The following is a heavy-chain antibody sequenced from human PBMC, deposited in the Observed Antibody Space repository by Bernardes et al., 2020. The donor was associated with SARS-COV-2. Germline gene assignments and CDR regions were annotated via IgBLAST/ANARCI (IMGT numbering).Heavy chain of an antibody. V-gene: IGHV4-39*01. CDR1: GGSISSSSYY. J-gene: IGHJ5*02. Sequence: SETLSLTRTVSGGSISSSSYYWGWIRQPPGKGLEWIGSIYYSGSTYYNPSLKSRVTISVDTSKNQFSLKLSSVTAADTAVYYCARQSPVDLLTGYSQNWFDPWGQGTLVTVSS. CDR2: IYYSGST. D-gene: IGHD3-9*01. CDR3: ARQSPVDLLTGYSQNWFDP.